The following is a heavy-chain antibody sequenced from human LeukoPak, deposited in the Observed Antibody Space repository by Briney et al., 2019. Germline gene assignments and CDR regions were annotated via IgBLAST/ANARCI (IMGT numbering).Heavy chain of an antibody. Sequence: SVKVSCKASGGTFSSYAISWVRQAPGQGLEWMGGIIPIFGTANYAQKFQGRVTITADESTSTAYMELSSLRSDDTAVYYCARPSVGSLQQLDYWGQGTLVTVSS. CDR2: IIPIFGTA. V-gene: IGHV1-69*01. D-gene: IGHD2-15*01. J-gene: IGHJ4*02. CDR3: ARPSVGSLQQLDY. CDR1: GGTFSSYA.